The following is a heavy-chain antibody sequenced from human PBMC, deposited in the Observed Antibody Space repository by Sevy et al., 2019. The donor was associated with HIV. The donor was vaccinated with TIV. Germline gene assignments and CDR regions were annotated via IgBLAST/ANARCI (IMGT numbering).Heavy chain of an antibody. Sequence: GGSLRLSCTASGFTFGDYAMSWFRQAPGKGLEWVGFIRSKAYGGTTESAASVKGRFTISRDDSKSIAYLQMNSLKTEDTAVYYCTREEGMDCSSTSCSDAFDIWGQGTMVTVSS. D-gene: IGHD2-2*01. CDR1: GFTFGDYA. CDR3: TREEGMDCSSTSCSDAFDI. CDR2: IRSKAYGGTT. V-gene: IGHV3-49*03. J-gene: IGHJ3*02.